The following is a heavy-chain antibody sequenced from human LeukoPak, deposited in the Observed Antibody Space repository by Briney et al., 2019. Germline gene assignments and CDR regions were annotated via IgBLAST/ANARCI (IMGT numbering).Heavy chain of an antibody. V-gene: IGHV4-39*01. J-gene: IGHJ4*02. CDR2: IYDSGST. CDR1: GGSIRSSYYY. D-gene: IGHD3-10*01. CDR3: ARYITMVRGVPTGGFDY. Sequence: SETLSLTCTVSGGSIRSSYYYWGWIRQPPGKGLEWIGSIYDSGSTYYNPSLKSRVTISVDTSKNQFSLKLNSVTAADTAVYYCARYITMVRGVPTGGFDYWGQGTLVTVSS.